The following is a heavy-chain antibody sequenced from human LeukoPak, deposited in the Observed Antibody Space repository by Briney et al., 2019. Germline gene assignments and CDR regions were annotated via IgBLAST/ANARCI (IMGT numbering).Heavy chain of an antibody. J-gene: IGHJ6*02. CDR3: AKVRPPYFDWLTDYAMDV. V-gene: IGHV3-23*01. Sequence: GGSLRLSCGASGFTFSTYAMTWVRQLPGKGLEWVSAISGSGDRIYYADSVKGHFTISRDNSRNTVYLQTTSLRVDDTAVYYCAKVRPPYFDWLTDYAMDVWGQGTTVTVSS. CDR1: GFTFSTYA. CDR2: ISGSGDRI. D-gene: IGHD3-9*01.